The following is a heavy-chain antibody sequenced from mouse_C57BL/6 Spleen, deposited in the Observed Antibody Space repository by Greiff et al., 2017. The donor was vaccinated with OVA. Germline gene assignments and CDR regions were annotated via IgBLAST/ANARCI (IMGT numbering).Heavy chain of an antibody. V-gene: IGHV1-26*01. CDR2: INPNNGGT. Sequence: EVQLQQSGPELVKPGASVKISCKASGYTFTDYYMNWVKQSHGKSLEWIGDINPNNGGTSYNQKFKGKATLTVDKSSSTAYMELRSLTSEDSAVDYCAPYYGSSYWYFDVWGTGTTVTVSS. D-gene: IGHD1-1*01. CDR1: GYTFTDYY. CDR3: APYYGSSYWYFDV. J-gene: IGHJ1*03.